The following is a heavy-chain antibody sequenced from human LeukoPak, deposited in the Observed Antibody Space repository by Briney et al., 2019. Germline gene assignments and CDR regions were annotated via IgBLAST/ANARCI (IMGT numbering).Heavy chain of an antibody. CDR2: IRGKDNNYAT. Sequence: GGSLRPSCAASGFTFSGSVMHWVRQASGKGLEWVGRIRGKDNNYATTYGESVKGRFTISRDDSQNTAYLQMNSLKTEDTAMYYCTRQNRGSSWFDPWGQGTLVTVSS. CDR3: TRQNRGSSWFDP. D-gene: IGHD3-10*01. V-gene: IGHV3-73*01. J-gene: IGHJ5*02. CDR1: GFTFSGSV.